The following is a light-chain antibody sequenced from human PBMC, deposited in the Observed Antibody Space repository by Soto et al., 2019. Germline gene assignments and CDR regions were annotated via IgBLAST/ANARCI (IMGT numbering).Light chain of an antibody. CDR2: GVN. CDR3: TSWTTGTTTI. J-gene: IGLJ2*01. Sequence: QSALTQPASVSGSPGQSITISCTGTSSDIGAYNFVSWYQQHPGKAPKLMLYGVNIRPSGVSNRFSGSKSGNTASLTISGLQAEDEADYYCTSWTTGTTTIFGGGTKVTVL. V-gene: IGLV2-14*03. CDR1: SSDIGAYNF.